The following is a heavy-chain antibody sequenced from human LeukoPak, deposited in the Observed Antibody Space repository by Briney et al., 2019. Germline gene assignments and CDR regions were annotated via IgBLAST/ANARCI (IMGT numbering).Heavy chain of an antibody. V-gene: IGHV4-59*01. CDR1: GGSISNYY. Sequence: SETLSLTXTVSGGSISNYYWSWIRQPPGKGLEWIGYIYYSGSTNYNPSLKSRVTISVDTSKNQFSLKLSSVTAADTAVYYCARGSSGILTGYSYFQHWGQGTLVTVSS. CDR3: ARGSSGILTGYSYFQH. CDR2: IYYSGST. J-gene: IGHJ1*01. D-gene: IGHD3-9*01.